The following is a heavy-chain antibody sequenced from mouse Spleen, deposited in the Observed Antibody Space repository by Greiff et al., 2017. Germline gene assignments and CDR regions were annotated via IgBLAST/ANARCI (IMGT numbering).Heavy chain of an antibody. CDR2: IWAGGST. Sequence: VKLVESGPGLVAPSQSLSITCTVSGFSLTSYGVHWVRQPPGKGLEWLGVIWAGGSTNYNSALMSRLSISKDNSKSQVFLKMNSLQTDDTAMYYCARENWDGPPWFAYWGQGTLVTVSA. V-gene: IGHV2-9*02. CDR1: GFSLTSYG. CDR3: ARENWDGPPWFAY. D-gene: IGHD4-1*01. J-gene: IGHJ3*01.